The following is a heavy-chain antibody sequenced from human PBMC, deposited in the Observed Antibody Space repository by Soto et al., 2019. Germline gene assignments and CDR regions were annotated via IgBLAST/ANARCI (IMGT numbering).Heavy chain of an antibody. CDR1: GGSFSGYY. CDR3: ADSSSLHYTFDY. J-gene: IGHJ4*02. Sequence: ASETLSLTCAVYGGSFSGYYWSWIRQPPGKGLEWIGEINHSGSTNYNPSLKSRVTISVDTSKNQFSLKLSSVTAADTAVYYCADSSSLHYTFDYWGQGTLVTVSS. CDR2: INHSGST. D-gene: IGHD6-13*01. V-gene: IGHV4-34*01.